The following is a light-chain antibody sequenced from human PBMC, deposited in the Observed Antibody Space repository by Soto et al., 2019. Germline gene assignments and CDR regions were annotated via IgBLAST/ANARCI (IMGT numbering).Light chain of an antibody. V-gene: IGLV2-14*01. CDR2: ASR. Sequence: QSVLTHPASVSWSPGQSITISCTGTSSDVGSYNYVSWYQHDPGKAPRLIIHASRNRPSGVSHRFSGSRSGNTASLTISGLQAEDEADYYCSSYTSGTTLYVFGTGTKVTVL. CDR1: SSDVGSYNY. J-gene: IGLJ1*01. CDR3: SSYTSGTTLYV.